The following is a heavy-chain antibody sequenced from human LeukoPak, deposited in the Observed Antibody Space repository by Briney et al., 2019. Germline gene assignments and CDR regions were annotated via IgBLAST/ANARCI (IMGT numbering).Heavy chain of an antibody. CDR2: IDGGGGRT. V-gene: IGHV3-23*01. J-gene: IGHJ4*02. CDR1: GFAFSSYA. CDR3: ARASSLRFLEWLPLDY. Sequence: GGSLRLSCTASGFAFSSYAMSWVRQAPGVGLEWVSAIDGGGGRTWHADSVRGRFTISRDNSKNTLYLQMNSLRAEDTAVYYCARASSLRFLEWLPLDYWGQGTLVTVSS. D-gene: IGHD3-3*01.